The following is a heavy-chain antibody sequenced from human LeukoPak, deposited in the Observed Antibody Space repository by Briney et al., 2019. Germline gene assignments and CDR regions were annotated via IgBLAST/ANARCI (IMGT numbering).Heavy chain of an antibody. CDR2: INYSGTT. V-gene: IGHV4-39*01. Sequence: PSETLSLTCTVSGGSIRSSTYYWCWIPQPPGKGLEWLENINYSGTTSYNPSFKSRITISVDTSNNQFSLKLSSVTAADTAVYYFARTSSSSWYVPWGQGTLVAVSS. CDR3: ARTSSSSWYVP. CDR1: GGSIRSSTYY. D-gene: IGHD6-13*01. J-gene: IGHJ5*02.